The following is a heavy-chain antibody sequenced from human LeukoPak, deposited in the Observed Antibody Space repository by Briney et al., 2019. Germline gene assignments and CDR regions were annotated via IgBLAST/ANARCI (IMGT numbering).Heavy chain of an antibody. CDR1: GYRFTSYW. Sequence: ISCKGSGYRFTSYWIGWVRQAPGQGLEWMGGIIPIFGTANYAQKFQGRVTITADESTSTAYMEPSSLRSEDTAVYYCARRRDGYNLYFDYWGQGTLVTVSS. CDR2: IIPIFGTA. J-gene: IGHJ4*02. D-gene: IGHD5-24*01. V-gene: IGHV1-69*01. CDR3: ARRRDGYNLYFDY.